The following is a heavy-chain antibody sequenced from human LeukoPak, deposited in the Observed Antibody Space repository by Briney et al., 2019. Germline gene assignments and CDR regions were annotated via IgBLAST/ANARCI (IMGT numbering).Heavy chain of an antibody. Sequence: GGTLRLSCAASGFTFSSYAMSWVRQAPGKGLEWVSTISGSGGSGSTYYADSVKGRFTISRDNSKNTLYLQMNSLRVEDTAVYYCAKSGLNRFDYWGQGTLVTVSS. D-gene: IGHD2-15*01. CDR1: GFTFSSYA. CDR3: AKSGLNRFDY. J-gene: IGHJ4*02. V-gene: IGHV3-23*01. CDR2: ISGSGGSGST.